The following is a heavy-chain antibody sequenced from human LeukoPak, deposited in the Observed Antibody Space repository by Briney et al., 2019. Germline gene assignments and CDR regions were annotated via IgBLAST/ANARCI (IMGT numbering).Heavy chain of an antibody. CDR2: ISAYNGNT. CDR1: GYTFTGYG. V-gene: IGHV1-18*01. CDR3: ARDLSTPHRGYSYGFGY. Sequence: ASVKVSCKASGYTFTGYGISWVRQAPGQGLEWMGWISAYNGNTNYAQKLQGRVTMTTDTSTSTAYMELRSLRSDDTAVYYCARDLSTPHRGYSYGFGYWGQGTLVTVSS. J-gene: IGHJ4*02. D-gene: IGHD5-18*01.